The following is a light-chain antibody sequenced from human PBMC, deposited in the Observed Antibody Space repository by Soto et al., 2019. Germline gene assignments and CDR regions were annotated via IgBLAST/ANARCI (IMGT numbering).Light chain of an antibody. V-gene: IGKV3-20*01. CDR1: QSVSSSY. J-gene: IGKJ2*01. CDR3: QQYGNSPPYT. CDR2: GAS. Sequence: EIVLTQSPGTLSLSPGERATLSCRASQSVSSSYLAWYQKKPDQAPRLLIYGASSRATGSPDRFSGSGSGTDFTLTISRLEPEDFAVYYCQQYGNSPPYTFGQGTKLEIK.